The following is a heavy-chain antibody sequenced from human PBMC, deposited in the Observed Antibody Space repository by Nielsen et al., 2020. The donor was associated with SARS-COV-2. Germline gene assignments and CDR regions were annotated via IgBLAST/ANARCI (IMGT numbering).Heavy chain of an antibody. CDR3: AREERVFDWLYWFDP. D-gene: IGHD3-9*01. J-gene: IGHJ5*02. CDR1: GGSFSGYY. Sequence: SETLSLTCAVYGGSFSGYYWSWIRQPPGKGLEWIGSIYYSGSTYYNPSLKSRVTISVDTSKNQFSLKLSSVTAADTAVYYCAREERVFDWLYWFDPWGQGTLVTVSS. V-gene: IGHV4-34*01. CDR2: IYYSGST.